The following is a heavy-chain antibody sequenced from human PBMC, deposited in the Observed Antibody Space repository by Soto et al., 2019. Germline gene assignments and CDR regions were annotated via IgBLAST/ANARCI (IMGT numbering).Heavy chain of an antibody. J-gene: IGHJ3*02. V-gene: IGHV2-70*01. Sequence: SGPTLVNPTQTLTLTCTFSGFSLSTSGMCVSWIRQPPGKALEWLALIDWDDDKYYSTSLKTRLTISKDTSKNQVVLTMTNMDPVDTATYYCARTQLRYYDILTGYAESDAFDIWGQGTMVTVSS. D-gene: IGHD3-9*01. CDR2: IDWDDDK. CDR3: ARTQLRYYDILTGYAESDAFDI. CDR1: GFSLSTSGMC.